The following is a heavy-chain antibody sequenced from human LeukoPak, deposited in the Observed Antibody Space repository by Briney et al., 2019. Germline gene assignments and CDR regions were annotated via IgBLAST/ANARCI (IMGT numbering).Heavy chain of an antibody. J-gene: IGHJ4*02. CDR3: ARPTYSNYFDY. V-gene: IGHV1-46*01. D-gene: IGHD4-11*01. CDR2: INPSGGST. CDR1: GYTFTSYY. Sequence: ASVKVSCKASGYTFTSYYMHWVRQAPGQGLEWMGIINPSGGSTSYAQKYQGRVTMTRDTSTSTVYMELSSLRSEDTAVYYCARPTYSNYFDYWGQGTLVTVSS.